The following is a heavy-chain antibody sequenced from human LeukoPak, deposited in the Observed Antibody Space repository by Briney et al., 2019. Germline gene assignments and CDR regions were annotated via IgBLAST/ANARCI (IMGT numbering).Heavy chain of an antibody. CDR2: ISGSGGST. V-gene: IGHV3-23*01. D-gene: IGHD4-17*01. Sequence: GGSLRLSCAASGFTFSSYSMNWVRQAPGKGLEWVSAISGSGGSTYYADSVKGRFTISRDNSKNTLYLQMNSLRAEDTAVYYCAKGTAYGDYLDAFDIWGQGTMVTVSS. J-gene: IGHJ3*02. CDR1: GFTFSSYS. CDR3: AKGTAYGDYLDAFDI.